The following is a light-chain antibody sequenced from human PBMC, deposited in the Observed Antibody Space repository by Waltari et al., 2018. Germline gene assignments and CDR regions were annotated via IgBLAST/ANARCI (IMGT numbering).Light chain of an antibody. CDR2: AAS. V-gene: IGKV1-39*01. CDR1: QSVDNY. Sequence: DIQMTQSPSSRSASVGDRVAITCRASQSVDNYLNWYRQRPGKAPELLIYAASSLQGGVPSRFTGSGYGTDFTLTISSLQSEDFATYYCQQSYSMPRTFGQGTKLEI. CDR3: QQSYSMPRT. J-gene: IGKJ2*01.